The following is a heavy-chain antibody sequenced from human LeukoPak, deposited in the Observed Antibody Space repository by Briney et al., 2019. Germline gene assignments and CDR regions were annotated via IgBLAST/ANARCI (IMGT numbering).Heavy chain of an antibody. CDR3: ARHKYYDSSGYYYELDY. CDR2: IYYSGST. J-gene: IGHJ4*02. CDR1: GGSISTYY. Sequence: SETLSLTCTVSGGSISTYYWSWIRQPPGKGLEWIGYIYYSGSTNYNPSLKSRVIISVDTSKNQFSLKLSSVTASDSAVYYCARHKYYDSSGYYYELDYWGQGTLVTVSS. V-gene: IGHV4-59*08. D-gene: IGHD3-22*01.